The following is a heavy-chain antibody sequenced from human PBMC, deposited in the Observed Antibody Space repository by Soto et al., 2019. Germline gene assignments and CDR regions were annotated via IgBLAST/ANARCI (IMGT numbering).Heavy chain of an antibody. D-gene: IGHD3-22*01. CDR3: ARDGDFGPYYYDSSGYQAPYSFDY. CDR1: GFTFSSYS. Sequence: GGALRLSCAASGFTFSSYSMNWVRQAPGKGLEWVSSISSSSSYIYYADSVKGRFTISRDNAKNSLYLQMNSLRAEDTAVYYCARDGDFGPYYYDSSGYQAPYSFDYWGQGTLVPVSS. CDR2: ISSSSSYI. V-gene: IGHV3-21*01. J-gene: IGHJ4*02.